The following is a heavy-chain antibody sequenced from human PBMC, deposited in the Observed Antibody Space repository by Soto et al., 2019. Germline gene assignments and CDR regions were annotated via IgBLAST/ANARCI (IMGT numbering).Heavy chain of an antibody. CDR3: AKERDNCADPYYFDY. V-gene: IGHV3-23*01. J-gene: IGHJ4*02. CDR2: ISGGGDSI. Sequence: EVQLLESGGILVHPGGSLRLSCAASGFTFSSYAMTWVRQAPGKGLEWVSAISGGGDSIYYADSVKGRFTISRDQSKNPLYLQMHPLRAEDTAVYFCAKERDNCADPYYFDYWGQGTLVTVSS. CDR1: GFTFSSYA. D-gene: IGHD2-21*01.